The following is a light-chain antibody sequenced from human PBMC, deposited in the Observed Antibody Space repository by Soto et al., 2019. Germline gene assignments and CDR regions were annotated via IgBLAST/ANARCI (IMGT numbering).Light chain of an antibody. Sequence: DIVMTQSPDSLAVSLGERATINCKSGQSVLYSSNNKNYLAWYQQRPGQPPKLLIYWASTRESGVPDRFSGSGSGTDFTLTITSLQAEDVAVYYSQQYESTPPTFGQGTKLEIK. CDR3: QQYESTPPT. J-gene: IGKJ2*01. CDR2: WAS. CDR1: QSVLYSSNNKNY. V-gene: IGKV4-1*01.